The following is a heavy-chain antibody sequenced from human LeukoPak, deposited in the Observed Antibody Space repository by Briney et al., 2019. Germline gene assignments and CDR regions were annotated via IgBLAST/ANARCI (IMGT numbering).Heavy chain of an antibody. V-gene: IGHV4-31*03. J-gene: IGHJ4*02. CDR2: ISDRGST. CDR3: ARGARMTFDY. D-gene: IGHD4/OR15-4a*01. Sequence: SQTLSLTCTVSGGSISSGVYYWSWIRQHPGKGLEWVGYISDRGSTYYNPSLKSRVTVSVDTSKSQFSLKVSSVTAADTAVYYCARGARMTFDYWGQGTLVTVSS. CDR1: GGSISSGVYY.